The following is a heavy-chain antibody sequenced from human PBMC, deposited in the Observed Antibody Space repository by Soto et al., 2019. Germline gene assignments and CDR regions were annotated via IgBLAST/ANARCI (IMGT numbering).Heavy chain of an antibody. CDR3: ARQGWTLTSKNPFGI. J-gene: IGHJ4*02. Sequence: PGESLKISCKGSGYDFASYWIGWVRQMPGKGLEYMAIIYPGDSDAKYSPSFQGHVSISPDKSANSTSLQWRSLRASDSAMYFCARQGWTLTSKNPFGIWGQGTLVTVSS. V-gene: IGHV5-51*01. CDR1: GYDFASYW. D-gene: IGHD4-17*01. CDR2: IYPGDSDA.